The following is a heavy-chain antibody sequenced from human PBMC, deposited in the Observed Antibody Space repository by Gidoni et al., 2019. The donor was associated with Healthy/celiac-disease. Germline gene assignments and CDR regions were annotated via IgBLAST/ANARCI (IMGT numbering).Heavy chain of an antibody. Sequence: QITLKESGPTLVKPTQTLPLTCTFSGFSLSTSGVGVGWIRQPPGKALEWLALIYWDDDKRYSPSLKRRLTITKDTSKNQVVLTMTNMDPVDTATYYCAHSGGLLAARPWGYWGQGTLVTVSS. CDR2: IYWDDDK. J-gene: IGHJ4*02. D-gene: IGHD6-6*01. CDR1: GFSLSTSGVG. V-gene: IGHV2-5*02. CDR3: AHSGGLLAARPWGY.